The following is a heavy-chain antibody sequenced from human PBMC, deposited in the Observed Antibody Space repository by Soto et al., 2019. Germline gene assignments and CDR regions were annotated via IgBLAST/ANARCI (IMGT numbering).Heavy chain of an antibody. CDR3: ARDLEMRGITMVWFDP. D-gene: IGHD3-10*01. CDR2: ISAYNGNT. J-gene: IGHJ5*02. CDR1: GYTFTSYG. V-gene: IGHV1-18*01. Sequence: VASVKVSCKASGYTFTSYGISWVRQAPGQGLEWMGWISAYNGNTNYAQKLQGRVTMTTDTSTSTAYMELRSLRSDDTAVYYCARDLEMRGITMVWFDPWGQGTLVTVSS.